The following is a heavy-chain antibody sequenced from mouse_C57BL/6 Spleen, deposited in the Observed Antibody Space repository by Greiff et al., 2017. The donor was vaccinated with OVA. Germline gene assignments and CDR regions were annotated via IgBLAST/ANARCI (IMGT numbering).Heavy chain of an antibody. CDR3: IWDRSSFAY. J-gene: IGHJ3*01. Sequence: DVMLVESGGGLVQPGGSMKLSCVASGFTFSNYWMNWVRQSPEKGLEWVAQIRLKSDNYATHYAESVKGRFTISRDDSKSGVYLQMNNLRAEDTGIYYCIWDRSSFAYWGQGTLVTVSA. D-gene: IGHD3-3*01. CDR1: GFTFSNYW. CDR2: IRLKSDNYAT. V-gene: IGHV6-3*01.